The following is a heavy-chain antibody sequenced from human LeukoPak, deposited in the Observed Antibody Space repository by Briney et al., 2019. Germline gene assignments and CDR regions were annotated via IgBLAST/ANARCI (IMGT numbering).Heavy chain of an antibody. J-gene: IGHJ4*02. V-gene: IGHV3-48*03. Sequence: GGSLRLSCAASGFTFSNYEMNWVPQAPGEGLEWVSYISISGSTIYYADSVKGRFTISRDNAKNSLYLQMNSLRAEDTAVYYCAREGVVVSAAVDYWGQGTLVTVSS. CDR2: ISISGSTI. CDR1: GFTFSNYE. D-gene: IGHD2-2*01. CDR3: AREGVVVSAAVDY.